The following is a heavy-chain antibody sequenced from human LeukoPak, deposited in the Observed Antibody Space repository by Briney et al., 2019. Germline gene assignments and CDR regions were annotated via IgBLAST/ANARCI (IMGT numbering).Heavy chain of an antibody. CDR2: INAYNGNP. Sequence: ASVKVSCKASGGTFSSYAISWVRQAPGQGLEWMGWINAYNGNPKYAQKLQGRVTMTTDTSTSTDYMELRSLRSDDTAVYYCARTGSIAAAGTHPYWGQGTLVTVSS. J-gene: IGHJ4*02. CDR3: ARTGSIAAAGTHPY. D-gene: IGHD6-13*01. V-gene: IGHV1-18*01. CDR1: GGTFSSYA.